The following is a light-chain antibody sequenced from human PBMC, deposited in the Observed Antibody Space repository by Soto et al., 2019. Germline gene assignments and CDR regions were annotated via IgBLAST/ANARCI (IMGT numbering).Light chain of an antibody. CDR1: SGYSNYK. Sequence: QLVLTQPPSASASLGASVTLTCTLSSGYSNYKVDWYQQRPGKGPRFVMRVGTGGIVGSKGDGIPDRFSVLGSGLNRYLTIKNIQEEDESDYHCGADHGSGSNCPVLFGGGTKLTVL. V-gene: IGLV9-49*01. CDR2: VGTGGIVG. J-gene: IGLJ2*01. CDR3: GADHGSGSNCPVL.